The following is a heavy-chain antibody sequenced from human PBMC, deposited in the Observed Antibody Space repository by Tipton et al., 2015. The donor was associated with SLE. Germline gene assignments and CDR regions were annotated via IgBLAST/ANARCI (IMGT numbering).Heavy chain of an antibody. CDR3: ARVRGGIYYFDY. V-gene: IGHV4-39*07. J-gene: IGHJ4*02. CDR2: IYDTGNT. CDR1: GGSISSRSYD. D-gene: IGHD3-10*01. Sequence: TLSLTCTVSGGSISSRSYDWGWIRQPPGKGLEWIGSIYDTGNTYYNPSLKSRVTISLDTSQNQFSLKLTSVTAADTAVYCCARVRGGIYYFDYWGQGTLVTVSS.